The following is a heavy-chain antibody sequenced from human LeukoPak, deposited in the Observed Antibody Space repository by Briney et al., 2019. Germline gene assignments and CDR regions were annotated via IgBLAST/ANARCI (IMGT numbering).Heavy chain of an antibody. CDR2: IWYDGSNK. J-gene: IGHJ4*02. V-gene: IGHV3-33*01. Sequence: PGRSLRLSCAASGFTFSSYGMHWVRQAPGKGLEWVAVIWYDGSNKYYADSVKGRFTISRDNSKNTLYLQMNSLRAEDTAVYYCASNKWELQDYWGQGTLVTASP. D-gene: IGHD1-26*01. CDR1: GFTFSSYG. CDR3: ASNKWELQDY.